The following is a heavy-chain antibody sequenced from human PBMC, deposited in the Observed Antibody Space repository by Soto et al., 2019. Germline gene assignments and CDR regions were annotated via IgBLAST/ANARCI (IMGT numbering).Heavy chain of an antibody. V-gene: IGHV1-69*12. CDR1: GGTFRTSA. CDR2: IMPVFRRP. D-gene: IGHD1-1*01. CDR3: ARDKARLQIGGNYYFILDV. Sequence: QVQLVQSGAEVKKPGSSVKVSCKASGGTFRTSAISWVRQAPGQGLEWVGGIMPVFRRPKYAQNFQDRVTITADEPTCTAYMQLNSLRSHHTAVYYCARDKARLQIGGNYYFILDVWGQGTAVTVSS. J-gene: IGHJ6*02.